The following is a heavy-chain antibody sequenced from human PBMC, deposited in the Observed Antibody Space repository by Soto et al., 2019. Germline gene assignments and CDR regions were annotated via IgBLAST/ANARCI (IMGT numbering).Heavy chain of an antibody. CDR3: ARDTILYSRDSYYYYGMDV. J-gene: IGHJ6*02. CDR2: INPNSGGT. D-gene: IGHD4-4*01. V-gene: IGHV1-2*02. Sequence: ASVKVSCKASGYTFTGYYMHWVRQAPGQGLEWMGWINPNSGGTNYAQKFQGRVTMTRDTSISTAYMELSRLRSDDTAVYYCARDTILYSRDSYYYYGMDVWGQGTTVTVSS. CDR1: GYTFTGYY.